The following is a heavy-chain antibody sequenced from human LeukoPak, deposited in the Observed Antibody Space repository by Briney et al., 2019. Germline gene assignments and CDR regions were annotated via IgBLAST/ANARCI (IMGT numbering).Heavy chain of an antibody. CDR1: GFTFSSYS. CDR3: ARAEDCSGTSCPRAFDI. Sequence: GGSLRLSCAASGFTFSSYSMNWVRQAPGKGLVWVSRINTDGSNTNYANSVKGRFTISRDNAENTLYLQMNSLRAEDTAVYYCARAEDCSGTSCPRAFDIWGQGTMVTVSS. D-gene: IGHD2-2*01. CDR2: INTDGSNT. V-gene: IGHV3-74*01. J-gene: IGHJ3*02.